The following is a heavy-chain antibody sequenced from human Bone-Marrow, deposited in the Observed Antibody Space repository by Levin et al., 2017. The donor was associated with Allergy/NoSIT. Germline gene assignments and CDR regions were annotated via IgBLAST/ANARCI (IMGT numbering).Heavy chain of an antibody. Sequence: GGSLRLSCVASGFTFSSNWMGWVRQAPGKGLEWVANINQDESEKYYVDSVKGRFTISRDNAKNSLYLQIDSLRVEDTAVYYCARDSGGGRFDYWGQGTLVTVSS. CDR1: GFTFSSNW. V-gene: IGHV3-7*01. CDR3: ARDSGGGRFDY. J-gene: IGHJ4*02. D-gene: IGHD1-26*01. CDR2: INQDESEK.